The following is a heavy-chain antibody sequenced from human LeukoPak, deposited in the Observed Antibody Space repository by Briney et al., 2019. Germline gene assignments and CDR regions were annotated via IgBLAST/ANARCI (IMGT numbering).Heavy chain of an antibody. D-gene: IGHD3-22*01. Sequence: GGSLRLSCAASGFTFRSYDMHWVRQAPGKGLVWVAVVWYDESNKYYVDSVKGRFTISRDNSKNTLHLQMNSLRVEDTALYYCAREDSSGAFDIWGQGTMVTVSS. V-gene: IGHV3-33*01. CDR3: AREDSSGAFDI. CDR1: GFTFRSYD. CDR2: VWYDESNK. J-gene: IGHJ3*02.